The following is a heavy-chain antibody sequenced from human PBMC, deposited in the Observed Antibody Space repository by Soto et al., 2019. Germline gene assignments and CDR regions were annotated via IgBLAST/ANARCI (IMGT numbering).Heavy chain of an antibody. V-gene: IGHV1-46*03. CDR2: INPSGGST. D-gene: IGHD1-1*01. CDR1: GYTFTSYY. J-gene: IGHJ3*02. Sequence: SSVKVSCKASGYTFTSYYMHWVRQAPGQGLEWMGIINPSGGSTSYAQKFQGRVTMTRDTSTSTVYMELSSLRSEDRAVYYCARAQLERRAFDIWGQGTMRTLS. CDR3: ARAQLERRAFDI.